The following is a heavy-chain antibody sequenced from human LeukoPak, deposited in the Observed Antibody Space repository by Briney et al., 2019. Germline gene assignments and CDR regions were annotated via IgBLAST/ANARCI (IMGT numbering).Heavy chain of an antibody. CDR1: GGSISSGGYS. J-gene: IGHJ4*02. CDR3: ARGSLSVPPTFDY. CDR2: IYYSGST. V-gene: IGHV4-30-4*07. Sequence: SETLSLTCAVSGGSISSGGYSWSWIRQPPGKGLEWIGYIYYSGSTYYNPSLRSRVTISVDTSKNQFSLKLSSVTAADTAVYYCARGSLSVPPTFDYWGQGTLVTVSS. D-gene: IGHD2/OR15-2a*01.